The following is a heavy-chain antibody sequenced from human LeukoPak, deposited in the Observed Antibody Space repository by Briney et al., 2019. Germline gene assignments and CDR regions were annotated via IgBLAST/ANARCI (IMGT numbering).Heavy chain of an antibody. J-gene: IGHJ4*02. Sequence: LTGGSLRLSCSGAGFTFSRHAMHWVRQAPGKGLEWVSYISRSGSTIYYADSVKGRFTISRDNAKNSLYLQMNSLRAEDTAVYFCARDASVYNTFDYWGQGTLVTVSS. D-gene: IGHD5/OR15-5a*01. CDR1: GFTFSRHA. CDR2: ISRSGSTI. CDR3: ARDASVYNTFDY. V-gene: IGHV3-48*03.